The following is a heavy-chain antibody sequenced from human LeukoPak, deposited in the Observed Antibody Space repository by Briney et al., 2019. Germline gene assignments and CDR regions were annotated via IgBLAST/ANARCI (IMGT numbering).Heavy chain of an antibody. CDR3: AKRKNSPGYSSLDQ. D-gene: IGHD2-15*01. CDR1: GFTFSSYA. V-gene: IGHV3-23*01. Sequence: GGSLRLSCAASGFTFSSYAMSWVRQAPGKGLEWVSAISGSGGSTYYADSVKGRFTISRDNSKSTVYLQMNSLRVDDSAVYYCAKRKNSPGYSSLDQWGQGTLVTVSS. J-gene: IGHJ4*02. CDR2: ISGSGGST.